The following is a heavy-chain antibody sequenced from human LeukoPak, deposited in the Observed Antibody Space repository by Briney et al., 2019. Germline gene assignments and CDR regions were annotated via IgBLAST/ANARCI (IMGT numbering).Heavy chain of an antibody. CDR3: ARGIVVVVPAAMKYYYYYYMDV. D-gene: IGHD2-2*01. V-gene: IGHV4-34*01. CDR2: INHSGST. J-gene: IGHJ6*03. Sequence: PSETLSFTCAVYGGSFSGYYWSWIRQPPGKGLEWIGEINHSGSTNYNPSLKSRVTISVDTSKNQFSLKLSSVTAADTAVYYCARGIVVVVPAAMKYYYYYYMDVWGKGTTVTVSS. CDR1: GGSFSGYY.